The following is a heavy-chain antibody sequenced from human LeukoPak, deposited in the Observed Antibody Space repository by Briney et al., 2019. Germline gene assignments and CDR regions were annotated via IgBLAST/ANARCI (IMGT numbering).Heavy chain of an antibody. CDR2: ISYDGSNK. CDR3: ARDRGAVGRQYFDY. CDR1: GFTFSSYG. D-gene: IGHD3-10*01. V-gene: IGHV3-30*03. J-gene: IGHJ4*02. Sequence: PGRSLRLSCAASGFTFSSYGMHWVRQAPGKGLEWVAVISYDGSNKYYADSVKGRFTISRDNSKNTLYLQMNSLRAEDTAVYYCARDRGAVGRQYFDYWGQGTLVTVSS.